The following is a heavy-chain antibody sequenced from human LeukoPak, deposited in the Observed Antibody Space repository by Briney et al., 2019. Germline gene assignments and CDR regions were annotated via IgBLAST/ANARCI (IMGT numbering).Heavy chain of an antibody. CDR3: AKSPDGDYADY. D-gene: IGHD4-17*01. J-gene: IGHJ4*02. CDR1: GFTFDDYA. Sequence: GGSLRLSCAASGFTFDDYAMHWVRQAPGKGLEWVSGISWNSGSIGYADSVKGRFTISRDNAKNSLYLQMNSLRAEDTALYYCAKSPDGDYADYWGQGTLVTVSS. V-gene: IGHV3-9*01. CDR2: ISWNSGSI.